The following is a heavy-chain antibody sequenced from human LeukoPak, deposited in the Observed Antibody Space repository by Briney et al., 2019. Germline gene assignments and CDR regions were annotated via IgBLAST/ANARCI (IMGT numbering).Heavy chain of an antibody. Sequence: PGGSLRLSCAASGFTFSDYYMSWIRQAPGKGLEWVSYVSSGSSTIYYADSVKGRFTVSRDNGKRSLYLHMNSLRAKDTAMYYCTRDPRHFDSCGQGTLVTVSS. J-gene: IGHJ5*01. CDR2: VSSGSSTI. CDR1: GFTFSDYY. V-gene: IGHV3-11*04. CDR3: TRDPRHFDS. D-gene: IGHD6-6*01.